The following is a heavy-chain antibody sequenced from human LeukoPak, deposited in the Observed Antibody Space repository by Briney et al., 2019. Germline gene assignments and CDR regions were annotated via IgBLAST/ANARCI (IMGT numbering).Heavy chain of an antibody. CDR3: ARDLRDIVVVPAAMLFDP. Sequence: GGSLRLSCAASGFTFSSYEMNWVRQAPGKGLEWVSSISSSSSYIYYADSVKGRFTISRDNAKNSLYLQMNSLRAEDTAVYYCARDLRDIVVVPAAMLFDPWGQGTLVTVSS. D-gene: IGHD2-2*01. V-gene: IGHV3-21*01. CDR2: ISSSSSYI. J-gene: IGHJ5*02. CDR1: GFTFSSYE.